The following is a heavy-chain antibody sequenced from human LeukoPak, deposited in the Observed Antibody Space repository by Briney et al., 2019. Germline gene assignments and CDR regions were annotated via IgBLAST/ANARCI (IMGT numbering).Heavy chain of an antibody. D-gene: IGHD3-3*01. J-gene: IGHJ4*02. CDR3: ARANDFWSGYGIDN. CDR1: GGSLSRYY. Sequence: ETLSLTCTVSGGSLSRYYRSWIRQPPGEGLEGIGYIYYSGTTNYNPSLKSRVTISVDTSKNQFSLNLSSVTAADTAVYYCARANDFWSGYGIDNWGQGTLVTVSS. V-gene: IGHV4-59*01. CDR2: IYYSGTT.